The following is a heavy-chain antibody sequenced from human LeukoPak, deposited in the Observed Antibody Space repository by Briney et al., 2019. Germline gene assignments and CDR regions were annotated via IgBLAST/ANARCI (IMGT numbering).Heavy chain of an antibody. Sequence: GQSRSLSCAVSAPSLSSFCINWVRQPTGKWLDWVSSITGSSSYIYYADSVRGRFTISRDNAKNSLYLQMNSLRAEDTAVYYCAKDLLQWLAYFDYWGQGTLVTVSS. CDR3: AKDLLQWLAYFDY. V-gene: IGHV3-21*04. D-gene: IGHD6-19*01. CDR2: ITGSSSYI. CDR1: APSLSSFC. J-gene: IGHJ4*02.